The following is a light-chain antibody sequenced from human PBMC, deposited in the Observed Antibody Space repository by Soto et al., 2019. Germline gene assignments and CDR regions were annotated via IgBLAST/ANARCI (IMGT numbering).Light chain of an antibody. J-gene: IGKJ1*01. CDR2: DAS. CDR3: QQYGFYSTLM. V-gene: IGKV1-5*01. Sequence: DIQMTQSPSTLSASVGDRVTITCRASQSISSWLAWYQQKPGKAPKLLIYDASSLESGVPSRFRGSGSETEFTLTISSLLPDDVATYYCQQYGFYSTLMFGQGTKVDIK. CDR1: QSISSW.